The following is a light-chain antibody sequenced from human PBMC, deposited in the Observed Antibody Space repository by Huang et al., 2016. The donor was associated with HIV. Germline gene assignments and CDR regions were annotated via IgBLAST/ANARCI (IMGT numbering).Light chain of an antibody. CDR2: GAS. CDR3: QQYNNWLGT. J-gene: IGKJ1*01. V-gene: IGKV3-15*01. CDR1: QSVGSN. Sequence: EVVMTQSPATLSVSPGERATLSCRASQSVGSNLAWYQQKPGQPPRLLIYGASTRATGIPDRFSGSGSGTEFTLTISGLQSEDFAVYYCQQYNNWLGTFGQGTKVEIK.